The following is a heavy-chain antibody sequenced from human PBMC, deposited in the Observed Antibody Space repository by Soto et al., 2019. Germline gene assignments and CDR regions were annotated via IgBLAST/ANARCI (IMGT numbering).Heavy chain of an antibody. V-gene: IGHV4-39*01. J-gene: IGHJ4*02. CDR1: GGSISSSSYY. CDR2: IYYSGST. D-gene: IGHD5-12*01. CDR3: ARHSGYDGEFDY. Sequence: QLQLQESGPGLVKPSETLSLTCTVSGGSISSSSYYWGWIRQPPGKGLGWIGSIYYSGSTYYNPSLKSRVTISVDTSKNQFSLKLSSVTAADTAVYYCARHSGYDGEFDYWGQGTLVTVSS.